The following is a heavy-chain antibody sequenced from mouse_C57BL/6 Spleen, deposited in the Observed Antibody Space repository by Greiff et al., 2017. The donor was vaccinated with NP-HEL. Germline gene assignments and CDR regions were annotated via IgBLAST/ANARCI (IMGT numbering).Heavy chain of an antibody. CDR3: TRGNYSNYGWYFGV. Sequence: VQLQQSGAELVRPGASVTLSCKASGYTFTDYEMHWVKQTPVHGLAWIGAIDPETGGTAYNQKFKGKAILTADKSSSTAYMELRSLTSEDSAVYYCTRGNYSNYGWYFGVWGTGTTVTVSS. CDR1: GYTFTDYE. V-gene: IGHV1-15*01. J-gene: IGHJ1*03. CDR2: IDPETGGT. D-gene: IGHD2-5*01.